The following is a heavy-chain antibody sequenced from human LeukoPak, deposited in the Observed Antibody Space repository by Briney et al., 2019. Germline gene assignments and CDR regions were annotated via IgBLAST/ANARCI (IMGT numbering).Heavy chain of an antibody. CDR3: ARNDYYTLQL. V-gene: IGHV4-4*02. CDR1: GGSIRSSDW. D-gene: IGHD3-3*01. Sequence: PSETLSLTCAVSGGSIRSSDWWSWVRQSPTKGLEWIGEIHQSGTTNYNPSLKSRVTISLDKSKDQFSLKLSSVTAADTAVYYCARNDYYTLQLWGQGTLVTVSS. J-gene: IGHJ4*02. CDR2: IHQSGTT.